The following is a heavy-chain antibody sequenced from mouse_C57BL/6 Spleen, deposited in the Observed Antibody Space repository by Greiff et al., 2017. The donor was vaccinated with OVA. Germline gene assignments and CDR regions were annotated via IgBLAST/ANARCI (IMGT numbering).Heavy chain of an antibody. CDR2: IDPNSGGT. CDR3: ARRKMDSSGYEGY. Sequence: QVQLQQSGAELVKPGASVKLSCKASGYTFTSYWMHWVKQRPGRGLEWIGRIDPNSGGTKYNEKFKSKATLPVDKPSSTAYMQLSSLTSEDSAVYYCARRKMDSSGYEGYWGQGTTLTVSS. J-gene: IGHJ2*01. CDR1: GYTFTSYW. D-gene: IGHD3-2*02. V-gene: IGHV1-72*01.